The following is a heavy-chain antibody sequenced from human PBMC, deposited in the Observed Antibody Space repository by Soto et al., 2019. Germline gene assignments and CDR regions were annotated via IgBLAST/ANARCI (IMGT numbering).Heavy chain of an antibody. CDR3: TTDQGLNTFDY. CDR1: GFTFSNAW. Sequence: EVQLVESGGGLVKPGGSLRLSCAASGFTFSNAWMSWVRQAPGKGLEWVGRIKSKTDGGTTDYAAPVKGRFTISRDDSKNTRYLQMNSLKTEDTAVYYCTTDQGLNTFDYWGQGTLVTVSS. CDR2: IKSKTDGGTT. J-gene: IGHJ4*02. D-gene: IGHD2-21*02. V-gene: IGHV3-15*01.